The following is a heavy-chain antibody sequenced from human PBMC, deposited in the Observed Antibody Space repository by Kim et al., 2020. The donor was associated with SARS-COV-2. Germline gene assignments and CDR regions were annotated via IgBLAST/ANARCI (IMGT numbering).Heavy chain of an antibody. CDR2: ISYDGSNK. D-gene: IGHD5-12*01. J-gene: IGHJ4*02. Sequence: GGSLRLSCAASGFTFSSYAMHWVRQAPGKGLEWVAVISYDGSNKYYADSVKGRFTISRDNSKNTLYLQMNSLRAEDTAVYYCATRKGATILYWGQGTLGTVSS. CDR1: GFTFSSYA. CDR3: ATRKGATILY. V-gene: IGHV3-30-3*01.